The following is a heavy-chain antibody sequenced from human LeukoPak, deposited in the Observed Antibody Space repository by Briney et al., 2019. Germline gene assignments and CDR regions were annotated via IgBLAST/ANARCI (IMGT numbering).Heavy chain of an antibody. D-gene: IGHD4-17*01. J-gene: IGHJ6*02. CDR2: IYYSGST. CDR3: ARQSDYGDYDPYYYYYYGTDV. Sequence: SETLSLTCTVSGGSISSYYWSWIRQPPGKGLEWIGYIYYSGSTNYNPSLKSRVTISVDTSKNQFSLKLSSVTAADTAVYYCARQSDYGDYDPYYYYYYGTDVWGQGTTVTVSS. CDR1: GGSISSYY. V-gene: IGHV4-59*08.